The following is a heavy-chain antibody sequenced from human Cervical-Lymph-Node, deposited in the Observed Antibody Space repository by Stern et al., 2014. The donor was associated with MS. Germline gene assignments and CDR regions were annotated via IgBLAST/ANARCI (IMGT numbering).Heavy chain of an antibody. CDR1: GFTFDDYA. D-gene: IGHD2-15*01. Sequence: VQLVESGGGLVQPGRSLRLSCAASGFTFDDYAMHWVRPAPGKGLEWASGISWNSGSRGYADSVKGRFTISRDNAKNSLYLQMTSLRAEDTALYYCARNPIFCSGGSCQWGAFDIWGQGTMVTVSS. J-gene: IGHJ3*02. V-gene: IGHV3-9*01. CDR3: ARNPIFCSGGSCQWGAFDI. CDR2: ISWNSGSR.